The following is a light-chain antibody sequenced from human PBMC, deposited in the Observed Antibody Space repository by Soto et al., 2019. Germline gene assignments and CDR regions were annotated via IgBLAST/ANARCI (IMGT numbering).Light chain of an antibody. CDR3: SSYTSSSTVV. CDR2: DVG. CDR1: RSDVGGYNY. Sequence: QSALTQPASVSGSRGQSITISCTGTRSDVGGYNYVSWYQHHPGKAPKLMIYDVGNRPSGVSNRFSGSKSGNTASLTISGLQAEDEADYYCSSYTSSSTVVFGGGTKVTDL. J-gene: IGLJ2*01. V-gene: IGLV2-14*03.